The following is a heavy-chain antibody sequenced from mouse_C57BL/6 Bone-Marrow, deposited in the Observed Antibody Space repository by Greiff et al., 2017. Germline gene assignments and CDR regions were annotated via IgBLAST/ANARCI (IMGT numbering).Heavy chain of an antibody. CDR1: GFTFSSYA. Sequence: DVKLVESGGGLVKPGGSLKLSCAASGFTFSSYAMSWVRQTPEKRLEWVATISDGGSYTYYPDNVKGRFTISRDNAKNNLYLQMIHLKSEDTAMYYCSRTYGSLYYYAMDYWGQGTSVTVSS. V-gene: IGHV5-4*03. CDR2: ISDGGSYT. J-gene: IGHJ4*01. CDR3: SRTYGSLYYYAMDY. D-gene: IGHD1-1*01.